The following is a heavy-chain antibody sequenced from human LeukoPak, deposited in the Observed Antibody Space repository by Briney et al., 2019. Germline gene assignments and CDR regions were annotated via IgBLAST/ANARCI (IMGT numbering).Heavy chain of an antibody. CDR3: ARSQGPYDY. CDR2: ISGSGDNT. V-gene: IGHV3-23*01. J-gene: IGHJ4*02. CDR1: GFTFSSYA. Sequence: GGSLRLSCAASGFTFSSYAMNWVRQAPGKGLEWVSIISGSGDNTYYTDSVKGRFTISRDNAKNTLYLQLNSLRAEDTAIYYCARSQGPYDYWGQGTLVIVSS.